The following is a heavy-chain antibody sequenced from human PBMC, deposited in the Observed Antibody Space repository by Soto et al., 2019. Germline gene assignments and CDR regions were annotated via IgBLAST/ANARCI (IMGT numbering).Heavy chain of an antibody. D-gene: IGHD4-4*01. CDR1: GFTFTDYW. CDR3: ARETYRGFYFDY. V-gene: IGHV3-74*01. Sequence: EVHLVESGGGLVQAGGSLRLSCAASGFTFTDYWTHWVRQAPGKGLVWVSRINSDGSRTSYADSVTDRFTISRDNAKNTLYVQMNSLRVEDTALYYCARETYRGFYFDYWGQGTLVTVSS. CDR2: INSDGSRT. J-gene: IGHJ4*02.